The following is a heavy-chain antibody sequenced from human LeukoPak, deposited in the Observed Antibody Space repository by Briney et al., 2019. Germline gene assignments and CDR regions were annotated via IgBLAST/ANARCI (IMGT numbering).Heavy chain of an antibody. CDR2: INQDGSEK. CDR3: ARVEQLVLLRYYYYSMGV. V-gene: IGHV3-7*01. J-gene: IGHJ6*03. Sequence: GGALRLSCAPSGFTFSSYWMSWVRQAPGEGLEWVANINQDGSEKYYVDSVKGRFTISRDNAKNSLYLQMNSLRAEDTAVYYCARVEQLVLLRYYYYSMGVWGKGTTVTVSS. D-gene: IGHD6-6*01. CDR1: GFTFSSYW.